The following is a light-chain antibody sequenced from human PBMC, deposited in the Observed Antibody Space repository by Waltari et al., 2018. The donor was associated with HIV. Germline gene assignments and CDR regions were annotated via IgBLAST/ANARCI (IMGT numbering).Light chain of an antibody. CDR3: QKNYSTPKT. CDR2: AAS. V-gene: IGKV1-39*01. Sequence: DIQMTQSPSSLSASVGDRVTITCRASQSISSYLNWYQQKPGKAPKLLIYAASSLQSGVPSRFSSSGAGKYVDLTISRLQHEELVTYYCQKNYSTPKTFGQGTKVESK. J-gene: IGKJ1*01. CDR1: QSISSY.